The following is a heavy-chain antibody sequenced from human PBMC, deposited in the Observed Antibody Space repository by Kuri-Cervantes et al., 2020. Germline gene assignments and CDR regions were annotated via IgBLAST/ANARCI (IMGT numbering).Heavy chain of an antibody. J-gene: IGHJ4*02. CDR2: IYYSGST. V-gene: IGHV4-59*01. D-gene: IGHD6-19*01. Sequence: GSLRLSCTVSGGSISSYYWSWIRQPPGKGLEWIGYIYYSGSTNYNPSLKSRVTISVDTSKNQFSLKLSSVTAADTAVYYCARDSSGWNHFDYWGQGTLVTVSS. CDR1: GGSISSYY. CDR3: ARDSSGWNHFDY.